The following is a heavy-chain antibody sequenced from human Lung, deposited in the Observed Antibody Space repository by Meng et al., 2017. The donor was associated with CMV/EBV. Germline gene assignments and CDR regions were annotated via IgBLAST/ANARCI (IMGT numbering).Heavy chain of an antibody. Sequence: ESLKISCEVSGFTFSNYWMSWVRQAPGKGLEWVANIKQDGSEKNYVDSVRARFTISRDNAKNSLWLHVNSLRAADSAVYYCSSLSSNYGRAVWGPGTTVHVAS. CDR1: GFTFSNYW. J-gene: IGHJ6*02. CDR3: SSLSSNYGRAV. V-gene: IGHV3-7*01. CDR2: IKQDGSEK.